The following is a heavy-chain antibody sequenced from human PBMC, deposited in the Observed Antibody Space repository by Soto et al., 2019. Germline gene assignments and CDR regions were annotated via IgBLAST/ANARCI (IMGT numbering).Heavy chain of an antibody. CDR3: TTEAYDNSGSLAFDI. D-gene: IGHD3-22*01. V-gene: IGHV4-59*08. Sequence: PSETLSLTCTVSGGSITNYYYSWIRQPPGKGLEWIGYIFHTGTTSYNPSLKSRVTLSVDTSQSQFSLKLNSVTAADTAVHYCTTEAYDNSGSLAFDIWGPGTLVTVSS. CDR2: IFHTGTT. J-gene: IGHJ3*02. CDR1: GGSITNYY.